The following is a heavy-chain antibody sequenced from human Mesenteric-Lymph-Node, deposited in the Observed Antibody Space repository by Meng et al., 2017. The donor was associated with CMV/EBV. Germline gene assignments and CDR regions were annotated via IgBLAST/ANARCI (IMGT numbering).Heavy chain of an antibody. J-gene: IGHJ4*02. V-gene: IGHV3-30*04. CDR1: GFTFSSYA. CDR3: ARDESLMIARGAFDY. CDR2: ISYDGSNK. Sequence: GESLKISCAASGFTFSSYAMHWVRQAPGKGLEWVAVISYDGSNKYYADSVKGRFTISRDNAKNSLYLQMNSLRAEDTAVYFCARDESLMIARGAFDYWGQGTLVTVSS. D-gene: IGHD3-22*01.